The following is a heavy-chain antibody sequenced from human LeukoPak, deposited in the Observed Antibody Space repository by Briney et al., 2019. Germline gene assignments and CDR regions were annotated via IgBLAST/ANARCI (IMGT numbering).Heavy chain of an antibody. Sequence: GGSLRLSCAVSGFTFSSYQMNWVRQAPGKGLEWVSYISSSSSIIYYTDSVKGRFTISRDNAKNSLYLQMNSLRAEDTAVYYCVRNDYEIAEYFQHWGQGTLVSVSS. V-gene: IGHV3-48*03. CDR3: VRNDYEIAEYFQH. CDR2: ISSSSSII. CDR1: GFTFSSYQ. J-gene: IGHJ1*01. D-gene: IGHD4/OR15-4a*01.